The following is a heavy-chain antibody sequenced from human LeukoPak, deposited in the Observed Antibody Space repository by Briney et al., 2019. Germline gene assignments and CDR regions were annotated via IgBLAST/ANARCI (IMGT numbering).Heavy chain of an antibody. CDR1: GFTFSSYA. D-gene: IGHD3-22*01. J-gene: IGHJ4*02. Sequence: PGGSLRLSCAASGFTFSSYAMSWVRQAPGKGLEWVSAITGSGHGGTTYYAGSVKGRFIISRDSSENTLYLQMNSLRAEDTAVYYCAKRGHYDSSAKYAPFDSWGQGTLVSVSS. V-gene: IGHV3-23*01. CDR2: ITGSGHGGTT. CDR3: AKRGHYDSSAKYAPFDS.